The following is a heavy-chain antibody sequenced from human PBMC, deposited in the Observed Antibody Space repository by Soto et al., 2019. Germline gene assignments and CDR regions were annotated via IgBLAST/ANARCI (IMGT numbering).Heavy chain of an antibody. V-gene: IGHV1-69*01. CDR1: GGTFSSYA. CDR2: IIPIFGTA. CDR3: ARDEVVVVAASVYYYYGMDV. J-gene: IGHJ6*02. D-gene: IGHD2-15*01. Sequence: GXSVKVSCKASGGTFSSYAISWGRQAPVQGLEWMGGIIPIFGTANYAQKFQGRVTITADESTSTAYMELSSLRSEDTAVYYCARDEVVVVAASVYYYYGMDVWGQGTTVTVSS.